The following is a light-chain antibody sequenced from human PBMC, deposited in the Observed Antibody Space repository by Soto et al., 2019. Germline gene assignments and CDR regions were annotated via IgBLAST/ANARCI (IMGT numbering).Light chain of an antibody. CDR3: QQYRSSLT. J-gene: IGKJ4*01. CDR1: QSISSSY. Sequence: EIVLTQSPGTLSLSPGERATLSCRASQSISSSYLAWYQQKPGQAPRLLIYGASSRATGIPDRFSGSGSGADFTLTTSRLEPEDFPVYYGQQYRSSLTFGGQTKVEIK. V-gene: IGKV3-20*01. CDR2: GAS.